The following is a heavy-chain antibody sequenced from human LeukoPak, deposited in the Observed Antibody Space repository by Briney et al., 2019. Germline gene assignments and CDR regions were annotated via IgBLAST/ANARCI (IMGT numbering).Heavy chain of an antibody. CDR3: VPPAARLHRTISTEYLQD. D-gene: IGHD6-13*01. CDR1: GLIFSSYD. Sequence: GGSLRLSCAAAGLIFSSYDMYWVRQAPGMGLEWVAYISTTGSTIDYAASVKGRFTISRDNGKSSVFLQMNSLRVEDTALYYCVPPAARLHRTISTEYLQDWGQGTLVTVSS. CDR2: ISTTGSTI. J-gene: IGHJ1*01. V-gene: IGHV3-48*03.